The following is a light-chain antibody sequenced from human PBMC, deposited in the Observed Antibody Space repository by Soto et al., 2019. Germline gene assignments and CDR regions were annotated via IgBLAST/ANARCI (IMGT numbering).Light chain of an antibody. CDR3: QQYRSYPWT. CDR1: QIISSW. J-gene: IGKJ1*01. Sequence: DIQMTQSPPTLSASVGDRVTITCRASQIISSWLAWYQQKPGKAPKLLIYKASSLESGVPSRFSGSGSATDFTFTISSLQPDDSATYYCQQYRSYPWTFGQGTKV. CDR2: KAS. V-gene: IGKV1-5*03.